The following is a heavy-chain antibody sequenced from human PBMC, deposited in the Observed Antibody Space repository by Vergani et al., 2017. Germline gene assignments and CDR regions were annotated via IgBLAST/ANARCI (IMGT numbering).Heavy chain of an antibody. Sequence: QVQLQESGPGLVKPSETLSLTCTVSGGSISSYYWSWIRQPPGKGLEWIGYIYYSGSTNYNPSLKSRVTISVDTSKNQFSLKLSSVTAADTAVYYCARVGWSYYDSSGYYYAPGGWFDPWGQGTLVTVSS. J-gene: IGHJ5*02. CDR2: IYYSGST. CDR1: GGSISSYY. CDR3: ARVGWSYYDSSGYYYAPGGWFDP. V-gene: IGHV4-59*01. D-gene: IGHD3-22*01.